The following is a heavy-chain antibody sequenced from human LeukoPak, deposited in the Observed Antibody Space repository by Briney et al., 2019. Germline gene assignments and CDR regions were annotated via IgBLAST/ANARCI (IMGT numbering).Heavy chain of an antibody. CDR2: ISSSSSYI. V-gene: IGHV3-21*01. CDR3: AREGDYYDSSGYPYYFDY. CDR1: GFTFSSYE. D-gene: IGHD3-22*01. Sequence: GGSLRLSCAASGFTFSSYEMNWVRQAPGKGLEWVSSISSSSSYIYYADSVKGRFTISRDNAKNSLYLQMNSLRAEDTAVYYCAREGDYYDSSGYPYYFDYWGQGTLVTVSS. J-gene: IGHJ4*02.